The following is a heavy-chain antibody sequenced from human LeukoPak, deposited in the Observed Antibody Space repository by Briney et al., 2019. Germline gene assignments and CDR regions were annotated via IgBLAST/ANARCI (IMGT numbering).Heavy chain of an antibody. CDR2: IYYSGTT. V-gene: IGHV4-59*01. Sequence: SETLSLTCTVSGGSISSYYWSWIRQPPGKGQDWIGYIYYSGTTNYNPSLKSRLTISVDTSKNKFSLKLTSVTAADTAVYYCARRTGTYFDSWGQGTLVTVSS. D-gene: IGHD3-10*01. J-gene: IGHJ4*02. CDR3: ARRTGTYFDS. CDR1: GGSISSYY.